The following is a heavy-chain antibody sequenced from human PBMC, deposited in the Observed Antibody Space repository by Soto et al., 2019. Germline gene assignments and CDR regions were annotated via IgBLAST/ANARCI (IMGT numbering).Heavy chain of an antibody. V-gene: IGHV1-69*04. CDR3: GRDRRGITMVRGGDNWFDP. CDR2: IIPILGIA. Sequence: SVKVSCKASGGTFSSYTISWVRQAPGQGLEWMGRIIPILGIANYAQKFQGRVTITADKSTSTAYMELSSLRSEDTAVYYWGRDRRGITMVRGGDNWFDPWGQGTLVTVSS. D-gene: IGHD3-10*01. CDR1: GGTFSSYT. J-gene: IGHJ5*02.